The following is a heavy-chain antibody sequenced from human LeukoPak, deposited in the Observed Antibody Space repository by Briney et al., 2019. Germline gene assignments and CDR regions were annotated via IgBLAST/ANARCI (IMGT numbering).Heavy chain of an antibody. Sequence: ASVKVSCKASGYTFTSYGISWVRQAPGQGLEWMGWISAYNGNTNYAQKLQGRVTMTTDTSTSTAYMELRSLRSDDTAVYYCARGGGVGDTTMVDLLFDYWGQGTLVTVSS. V-gene: IGHV1-18*01. CDR3: ARGGGVGDTTMVDLLFDY. CDR1: GYTFTSYG. CDR2: ISAYNGNT. D-gene: IGHD5-18*01. J-gene: IGHJ4*02.